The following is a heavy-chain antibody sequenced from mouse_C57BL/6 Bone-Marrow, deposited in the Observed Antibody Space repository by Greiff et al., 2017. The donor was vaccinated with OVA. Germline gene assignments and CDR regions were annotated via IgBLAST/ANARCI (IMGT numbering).Heavy chain of an antibody. CDR2: ISSGGSYT. V-gene: IGHV5-6*02. D-gene: IGHD2-2*01. Sequence: DVMLVESGGDLVKPGGSLKLSCAASGFTFSSYGMSWVRQTPDKRLEWVATISSGGSYTYYPDSVKGRFTISRDNAKNTLYLQMSSLKSEDTAMYYCARGDGYGAYWGQGTLVTVSA. CDR3: ARGDGYGAY. CDR1: GFTFSSYG. J-gene: IGHJ3*01.